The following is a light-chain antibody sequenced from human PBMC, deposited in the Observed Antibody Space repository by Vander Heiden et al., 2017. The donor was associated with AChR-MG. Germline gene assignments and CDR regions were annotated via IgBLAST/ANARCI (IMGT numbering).Light chain of an antibody. CDR1: QDISIY. Sequence: DIQMTQSPPSSVSASVGDRVTITCRASQDISIYLAWYQQKPGKAPKLLTYTASSLQSGVPSRFSGSGSGTDFTLTISSLRPEDFATYYCQQANSFPWTFGQGTKVEIK. CDR3: QQANSFPWT. J-gene: IGKJ1*01. CDR2: TAS. V-gene: IGKV1-12*01.